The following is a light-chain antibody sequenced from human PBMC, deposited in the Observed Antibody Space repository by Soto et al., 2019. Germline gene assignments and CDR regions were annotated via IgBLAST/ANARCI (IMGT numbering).Light chain of an antibody. Sequence: QSALAQPPSASGSPGQSVAISCTGTSSDVGAYNYVAWYPQHPGKVPKLMIYEVSKRPSGVPDRFSGSKSGNTASLTVSGLQADDEADYYCSSYAGSDVFVFGTGTKVTV. CDR3: SSYAGSDVFV. CDR2: EVS. CDR1: SSDVGAYNY. J-gene: IGLJ1*01. V-gene: IGLV2-8*01.